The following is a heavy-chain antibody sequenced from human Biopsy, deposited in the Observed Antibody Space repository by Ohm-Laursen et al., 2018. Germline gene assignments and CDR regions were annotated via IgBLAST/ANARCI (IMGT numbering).Heavy chain of an antibody. V-gene: IGHV1-69*10. Sequence: SVKDSCKASGGTFSNYAVSWVRQAPGEGLEWVGGIIAVSGLVNYAPKFQGRVSITADKSTTTAYMELSNLKSEDTAVYYCATPFQYYDSWGGYPPFDHWGQGTLVTVSS. J-gene: IGHJ4*02. CDR2: IIAVSGLV. CDR1: GGTFSNYA. CDR3: ATPFQYYDSWGGYPPFDH. D-gene: IGHD3-3*01.